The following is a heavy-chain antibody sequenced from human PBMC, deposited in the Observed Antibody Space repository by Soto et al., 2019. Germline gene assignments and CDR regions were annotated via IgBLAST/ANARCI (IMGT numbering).Heavy chain of an antibody. J-gene: IGHJ3*02. CDR1: GFTFSSYG. CDR2: ISYDGSNK. Sequence: GGSLRLSCAASGFTFSSYGMHWVRQAPGKGLEWVAVISYDGSNKYYADSVKGRFTISRDNSKNTLYLQMNSLRAEDTAVYYCAKDLGFRAAAGTDSFDIWGQGTMVTVSS. V-gene: IGHV3-30*18. D-gene: IGHD6-13*01. CDR3: AKDLGFRAAAGTDSFDI.